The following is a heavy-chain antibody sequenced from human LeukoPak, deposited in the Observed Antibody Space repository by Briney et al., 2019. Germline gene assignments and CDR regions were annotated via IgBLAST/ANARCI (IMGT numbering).Heavy chain of an antibody. CDR3: ARAGTTFYYYYYMDV. CDR2: ISAYNGNT. CDR1: GYTFTSYG. D-gene: IGHD1-1*01. Sequence: GASVKVSCKASGYTFTSYGISWVRQAPGQGLEWMGWISAYNGNTNYAQKLQGRVTMTTDTSTSTAYMELRSLRSDDTAVYYCARAGTTFYYYYYMDVWGKGTTVTVSS. J-gene: IGHJ6*03. V-gene: IGHV1-18*01.